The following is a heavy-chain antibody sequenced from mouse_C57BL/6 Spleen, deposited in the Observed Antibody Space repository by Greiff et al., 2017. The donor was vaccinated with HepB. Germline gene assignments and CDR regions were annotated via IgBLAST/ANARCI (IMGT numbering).Heavy chain of an antibody. V-gene: IGHV1-26*01. J-gene: IGHJ1*03. CDR2: INPNNGGT. CDR1: GYTFTDYY. Sequence: VQLQQSGPELVKPGASVKISCKASGYTFTDYYMNWVKQSHGERLEWIGDINPNNGGTSYNQKFKGKATLTVDKSSSTAYMELRSLTSEDSAVYDCARRHYYGSSPWYFDVWGTGTTVTVSS. CDR3: ARRHYYGSSPWYFDV. D-gene: IGHD1-1*01.